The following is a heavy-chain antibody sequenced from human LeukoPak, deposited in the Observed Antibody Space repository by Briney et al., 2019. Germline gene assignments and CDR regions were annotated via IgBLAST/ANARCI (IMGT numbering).Heavy chain of an antibody. D-gene: IGHD4-23*01. Sequence: GGSRRLSWAGSGFPFSNYWTAWVGQAPGKGLEWVANMKEDGGEINYVDSVKGRFTISRDNAKNSLDLQMNSLRVDDTAVYYCVRDRGYSTFDYWGQGTLVIVSS. CDR1: GFPFSNYW. CDR3: VRDRGYSTFDY. J-gene: IGHJ4*02. CDR2: MKEDGGEI. V-gene: IGHV3-7*01.